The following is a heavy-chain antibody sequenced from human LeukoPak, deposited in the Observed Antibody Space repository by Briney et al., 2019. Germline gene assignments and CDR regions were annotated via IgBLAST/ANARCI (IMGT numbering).Heavy chain of an antibody. D-gene: IGHD4-11*01. V-gene: IGHV4-34*01. CDR1: GRSIIGYH. Sequence: PSETLSLTCALFGRSIIGYHWNWIRQSPGKGLEWIGDINHGGSANYNPSFKSRVTTSLDTSKNQFSLELRSVTAADTAVYYCARDPTTVVSVPYYFDDWGQGTLVTVSS. CDR3: ARDPTTVVSVPYYFDD. CDR2: INHGGSA. J-gene: IGHJ4*02.